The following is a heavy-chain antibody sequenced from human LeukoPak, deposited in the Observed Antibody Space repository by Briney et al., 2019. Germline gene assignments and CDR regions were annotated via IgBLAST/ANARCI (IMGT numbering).Heavy chain of an antibody. V-gene: IGHV3-7*01. CDR2: IKQDGSEK. CDR3: ARECYDFWSGYPHYMDV. D-gene: IGHD3-3*01. J-gene: IGHJ6*03. CDR1: GFTFSSYW. Sequence: GGSLRLSCAASGFTFSSYWMSWVRQAPGKGPEWVANIKQDGSEKYYVDSVKGRFTISRDNAKNSLYLQMNSLRAEDTAVYYCARECYDFWSGYPHYMDVWGKGTTVTVSS.